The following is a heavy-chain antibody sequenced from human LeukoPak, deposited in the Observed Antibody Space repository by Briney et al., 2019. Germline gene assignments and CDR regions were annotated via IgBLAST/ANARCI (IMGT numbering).Heavy chain of an antibody. V-gene: IGHV1-2*02. CDR1: GYTFTGYY. J-gene: IGHJ5*02. CDR3: ARERKSYSRGWIPRGWFDP. D-gene: IGHD6-19*01. Sequence: GASVKVSCKASGYTFTGYYMHWVRQAPGQGLEWMGWINPNSGGTNYAQKFQGRVTMTRDTSISTAYMELSRLRSDDTAVYYCARERKSYSRGWIPRGWFDPWGQGTLVTVSS. CDR2: INPNSGGT.